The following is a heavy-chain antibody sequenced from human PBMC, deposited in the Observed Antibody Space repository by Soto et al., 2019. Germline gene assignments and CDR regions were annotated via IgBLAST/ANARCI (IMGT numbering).Heavy chain of an antibody. V-gene: IGHV4-34*01. CDR1: GGSFSGYY. J-gene: IGHJ6*02. CDR2: INHSGST. Sequence: LSETLSLTCAVYGGSFSGYYWSWIRQPPGKGLEWIGEINHSGSTNYNPSLKSRVTISVDTSKNQFSLKLSSVTAADTAVYYCARPAEVGAVYYYYGMDVWGQGTTVTVSS. CDR3: ARPAEVGAVYYYYGMDV. D-gene: IGHD1-26*01.